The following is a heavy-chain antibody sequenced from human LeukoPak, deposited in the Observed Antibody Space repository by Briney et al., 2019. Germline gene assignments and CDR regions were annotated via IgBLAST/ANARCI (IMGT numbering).Heavy chain of an antibody. V-gene: IGHV1-18*01. J-gene: IGHJ5*02. D-gene: IGHD3-9*01. CDR1: GYTFSNYG. CDR2: ISGYNGNT. Sequence: ASVKVSCKASGYTFSNYGISWVRQAPGQGLEWMGWISGYNGNTNYAQKFQGRVTMTTDTSTNTAYMELRSLRSDDTAVYYCTREATGYSWFDPWGQGTLVTVSS. CDR3: TREATGYSWFDP.